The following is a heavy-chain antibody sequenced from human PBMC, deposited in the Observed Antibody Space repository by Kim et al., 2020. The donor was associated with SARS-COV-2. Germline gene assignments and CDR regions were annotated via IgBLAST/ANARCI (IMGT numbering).Heavy chain of an antibody. CDR2: IIPIFGTA. Sequence: SVKVSCKASGGTFSSYAISWVRQAPGQGLEWMGGIIPIFGTANYAQKFQGRATITADESTSTAYMELSSLRSEDTAGNYCARTYSSSSATSIDYWGQGTLVTVSS. D-gene: IGHD6-6*01. V-gene: IGHV1-69*13. J-gene: IGHJ4*02. CDR3: ARTYSSSSATSIDY. CDR1: GGTFSSYA.